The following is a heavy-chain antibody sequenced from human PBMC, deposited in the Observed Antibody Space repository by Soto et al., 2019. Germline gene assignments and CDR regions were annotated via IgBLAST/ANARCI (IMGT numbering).Heavy chain of an antibody. CDR2: FHSSGAT. CDR3: ASIWFGDFDY. V-gene: IGHV4-30-4*01. D-gene: IGHD3-16*01. Sequence: SETLSLTCAVSGGSISSADYYWSWIRQPPGKGLEWIGYFHSSGATYKDPSLKSRVTISVDTSKNQISLKLDSVTAADTAVYYCASIWFGDFDYWGHGTLVTVSS. CDR1: GGSISSADYY. J-gene: IGHJ4*01.